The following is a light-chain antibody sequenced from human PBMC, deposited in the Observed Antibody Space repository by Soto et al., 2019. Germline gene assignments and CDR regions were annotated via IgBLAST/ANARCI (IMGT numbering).Light chain of an antibody. Sequence: EIVTTQSPATLSVSPGERATLSCRASQSVSSNLAWYQQKPGQAPRLLIYAASTRATGIPARFSGSGSGTEFTLTISSLQSEDFAVYYCQQYNNWPPLTFGGGTKVEIK. CDR3: QQYNNWPPLT. CDR1: QSVSSN. V-gene: IGKV3-15*01. J-gene: IGKJ4*01. CDR2: AAS.